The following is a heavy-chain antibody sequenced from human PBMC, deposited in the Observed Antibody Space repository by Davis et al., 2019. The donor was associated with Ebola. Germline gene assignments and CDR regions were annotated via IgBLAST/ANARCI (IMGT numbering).Heavy chain of an antibody. J-gene: IGHJ6*02. D-gene: IGHD3-9*01. Sequence: GESLKISCAASGFTVSSNYMSWVRQAPGKGLEWVANIKQDGSEKYYVDSVKGRFTISRDNAKNSLYLQMNSLRAEDTAVYYCAREGSLLRYFDWLSSLYYYGMDVWGQGTTVTVSS. CDR2: IKQDGSEK. CDR3: AREGSLLRYFDWLSSLYYYGMDV. CDR1: GFTVSSNY. V-gene: IGHV3-7*01.